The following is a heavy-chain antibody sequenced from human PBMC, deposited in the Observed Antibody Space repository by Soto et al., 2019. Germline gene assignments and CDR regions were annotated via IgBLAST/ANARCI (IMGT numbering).Heavy chain of an antibody. CDR1: GFTFDDYA. CDR3: AQGETLNTVTIGY. J-gene: IGHJ4*02. Sequence: EVQLVESGGGLVQPGRSLRLSCAASGFTFDDYAMHWVRQAPGKGLEWVSGISWNSGSIGYADSVKGRFTISRDNAKNSLYLQMNSLSAEDTALYYCAQGETLNTVTIGYWGQGTLVTVSS. V-gene: IGHV3-9*01. D-gene: IGHD4-17*01. CDR2: ISWNSGSI.